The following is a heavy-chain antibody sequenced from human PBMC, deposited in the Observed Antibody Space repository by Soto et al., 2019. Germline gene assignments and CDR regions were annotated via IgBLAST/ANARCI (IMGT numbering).Heavy chain of an antibody. V-gene: IGHV3-23*01. CDR2: ISDGGGST. Sequence: EVQLLESGGGLVQPGGSLRLSCAASGFAFSNYAMTWVRQAPGKGLEWVSSISDGGGSTSYADSGRGRFTISRDNSKNTLYVQMNSLGAEDTAVYYCSRPRGDYSNPFDLWGQGPLVTVSS. CDR1: GFAFSNYA. J-gene: IGHJ4*02. D-gene: IGHD4-4*01. CDR3: SRPRGDYSNPFDL.